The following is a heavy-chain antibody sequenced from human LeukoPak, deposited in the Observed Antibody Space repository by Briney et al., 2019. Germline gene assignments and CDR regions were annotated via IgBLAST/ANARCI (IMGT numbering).Heavy chain of an antibody. J-gene: IGHJ4*02. CDR1: GFTFSDYY. CDR3: ARGARDYYDSSGYWFDY. V-gene: IGHV3-11*04. CDR2: ISSSGNTI. D-gene: IGHD3-22*01. Sequence: GGSLRLSCAASGFTFSDYYMSWIRQAPGKGLEWVSYISSSGNTIFYADSVKGRFTISRDNSKNTLYLQMNSLRAEDTAVYYCARGARDYYDSSGYWFDYWGQGTLVTVSS.